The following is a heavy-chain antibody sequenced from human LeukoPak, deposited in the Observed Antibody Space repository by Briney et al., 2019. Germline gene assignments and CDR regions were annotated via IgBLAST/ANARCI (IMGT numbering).Heavy chain of an antibody. J-gene: IGHJ4*02. D-gene: IGHD6-25*01. CDR3: ARDPPRAAWVFDY. Sequence: GGSLRLSCAASGFTFSNYAMSWVRQAPGKALEWVSAITSGGGTTYYAGSVKGRFTISRDNSKNTLYLQMNSLRAGDTAVYYCARDPPRAAWVFDYWGQGTLVSVSS. CDR1: GFTFSNYA. V-gene: IGHV3-23*01. CDR2: ITSGGGTT.